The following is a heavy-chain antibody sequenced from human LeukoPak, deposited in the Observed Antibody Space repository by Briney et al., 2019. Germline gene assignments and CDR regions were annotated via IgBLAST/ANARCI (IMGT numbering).Heavy chain of an antibody. Sequence: SETLSLTCTVSGGSISRYYWSWIRQPPGKGLEWIGYIYYSGSTNYNPSLKGRGTISVDTSKNQFSLKLSSVTAADTPVYSCARDRIVVVPAAIEYYYYGMDVWGKGTTVTVSS. CDR1: GGSISRYY. J-gene: IGHJ6*04. CDR3: ARDRIVVVPAAIEYYYYGMDV. CDR2: IYYSGST. D-gene: IGHD2-2*01. V-gene: IGHV4-59*01.